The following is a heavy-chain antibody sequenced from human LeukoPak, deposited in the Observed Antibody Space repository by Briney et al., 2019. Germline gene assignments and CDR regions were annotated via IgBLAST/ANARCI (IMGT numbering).Heavy chain of an antibody. V-gene: IGHV1-58*02. Sequence: GTSVKVSCKASGFTFTSSAMQWVRQARGQRLEWIGWIVVGSGNTNYAQKFQERVTITRDMSTSTAYMELSSLRAEDTALYYCARRPYYYDSSGYYYFDYWGQGTLVTVSS. CDR1: GFTFTSSA. CDR3: ARRPYYYDSSGYYYFDY. D-gene: IGHD3-22*01. CDR2: IVVGSGNT. J-gene: IGHJ4*02.